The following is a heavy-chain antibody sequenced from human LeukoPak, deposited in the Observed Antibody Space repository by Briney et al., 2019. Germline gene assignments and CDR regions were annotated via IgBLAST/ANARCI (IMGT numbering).Heavy chain of an antibody. J-gene: IGHJ5*02. V-gene: IGHV4-59*08. CDR3: ARLVGSVVVVPAGWFDP. CDR2: IYYSGST. Sequence: SETLSLTCTVSGGSISSYYWSWIRQPPGKGLEWIGYIYYSGSTNYNPSLKSRVTLSVDTSKNQFSLKLSSVTAADTAVYYCARLVGSVVVVPAGWFDPWGQGTLVTVSS. CDR1: GGSISSYY. D-gene: IGHD2-2*01.